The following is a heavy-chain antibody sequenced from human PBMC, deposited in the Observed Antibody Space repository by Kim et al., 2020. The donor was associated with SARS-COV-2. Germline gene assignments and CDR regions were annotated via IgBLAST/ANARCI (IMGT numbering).Heavy chain of an antibody. CDR1: GFTFSSYW. CDR3: ARDLSAPAYYDFWSGYSGGMAV. Sequence: GGSLRLSCAASGFTFSSYWMSWVRQAPGKGLEWVANIKQDGSEKYYVDSVKGRFTISRDNAKNSLYLQMNSLRAEDTAVYYCARDLSAPAYYDFWSGYSGGMAVWGQGTTVTVSS. J-gene: IGHJ6*02. D-gene: IGHD3-3*01. CDR2: IKQDGSEK. V-gene: IGHV3-7*03.